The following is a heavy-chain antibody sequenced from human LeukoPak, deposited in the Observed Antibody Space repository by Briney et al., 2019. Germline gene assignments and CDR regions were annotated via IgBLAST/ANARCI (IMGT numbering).Heavy chain of an antibody. Sequence: ASVKVSCTASGYTFTSYYMHWVRQAPGQGLEWMGIINPSGGSTSYAQKFQGRVTMTRDTSTSTVYMELSSLRSEDTAVYYCAVDYGSGRPTDYWGQGTLVTVSS. J-gene: IGHJ4*02. D-gene: IGHD3-10*01. CDR1: GYTFTSYY. CDR3: AVDYGSGRPTDY. CDR2: INPSGGST. V-gene: IGHV1-46*01.